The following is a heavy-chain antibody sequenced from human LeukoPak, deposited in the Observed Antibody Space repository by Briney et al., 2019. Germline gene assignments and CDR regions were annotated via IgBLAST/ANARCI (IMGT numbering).Heavy chain of an antibody. CDR2: ISYNGGST. J-gene: IGHJ4*02. Sequence: GGSLRLSCEASGFKVQSYGMTWVRQAPGKGPEWVSAISYNGGSTYYADSVKGRFTISRDNSKNTLYLQMNSLRAEDTAVYYCPAGDHLNYGVEYRGQGTLVTVSS. CDR1: GFKVQSYG. CDR3: PAGDHLNYGVEY. V-gene: IGHV3-23*01. D-gene: IGHD4-17*01.